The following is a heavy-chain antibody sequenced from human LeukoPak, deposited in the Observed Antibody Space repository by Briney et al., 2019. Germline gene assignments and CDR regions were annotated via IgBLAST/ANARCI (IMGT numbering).Heavy chain of an antibody. J-gene: IGHJ4*02. CDR2: IYPGDSDT. D-gene: IGHD4-17*01. CDR3: ARPRTIYYGDYVGYFDY. V-gene: IGHV5-51*01. CDR1: GYSFTSYW. Sequence: GESLKISCKGSGYSFTSYWIGWVRQMPGKGLEWMGIIYPGDSDTRYSPSFQGQVTISADKSISTAYLQWSSLKASDTAMYYCARPRTIYYGDYVGYFDYWGQGTLATVSS.